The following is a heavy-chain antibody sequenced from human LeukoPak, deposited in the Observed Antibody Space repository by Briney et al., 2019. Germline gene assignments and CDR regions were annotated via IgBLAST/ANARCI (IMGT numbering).Heavy chain of an antibody. D-gene: IGHD3-22*01. Sequence: PGGSLRLSCAASGFTFSSYGMHWVRQAQGKGLEWVAFLRYDGSNKYYADSVKGRFTISRDNSKNTLYLQMNSLRAEDTAVYYCAKDVDDSSGLFDYWGQGTLVTVSS. V-gene: IGHV3-30*02. CDR1: GFTFSSYG. CDR3: AKDVDDSSGLFDY. J-gene: IGHJ4*02. CDR2: LRYDGSNK.